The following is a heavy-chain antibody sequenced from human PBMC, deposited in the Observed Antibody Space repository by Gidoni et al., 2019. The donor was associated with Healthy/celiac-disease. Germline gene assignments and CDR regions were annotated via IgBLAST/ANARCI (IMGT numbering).Heavy chain of an antibody. CDR3: ARGRIAVRSRPFDY. CDR1: GSTFPSYD. V-gene: IGHV1-8*01. J-gene: IGHJ4*02. CDR2: IHPNSGNT. Sequence: VQLVHSGAEVKKPGASVQVSCKASGSTFPSYDINWVRQASGQGLEWMGWIHPNSGNTGYAQKFQGRVTMTRNTSISTAYMELSNLRAEDTAVYYCARGRIAVRSRPFDYWGQGTLVTVSS. D-gene: IGHD6-6*01.